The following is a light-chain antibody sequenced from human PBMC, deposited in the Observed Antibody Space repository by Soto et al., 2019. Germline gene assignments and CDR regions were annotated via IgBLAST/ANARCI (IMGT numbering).Light chain of an antibody. Sequence: DIQMTQSPPSLSASVGDRVTITCQASQDISNYLNWYQQKLGKAPKLLIYDASNLETGVPSRFSGSGSGTHFTFTITSLQTEDSATYYCQHFDNLPLSFGTGTKVDIK. CDR2: DAS. J-gene: IGKJ3*01. CDR1: QDISNY. CDR3: QHFDNLPLS. V-gene: IGKV1-33*01.